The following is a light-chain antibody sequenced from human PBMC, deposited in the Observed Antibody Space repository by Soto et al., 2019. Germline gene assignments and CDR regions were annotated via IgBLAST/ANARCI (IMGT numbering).Light chain of an antibody. CDR2: GAS. Sequence: VMTQSPATLSVTPGERATVPCRASQSVSSNLAWYQQKPGQAPRLLIYGASTRATGIPARFSGSGYGSEFTLTISSLQSEDFAVYYCQQYHKWPLTSAGRAKADI. CDR3: QQYHKWPLT. V-gene: IGKV3-15*01. J-gene: IGKJ4*01. CDR1: QSVSSN.